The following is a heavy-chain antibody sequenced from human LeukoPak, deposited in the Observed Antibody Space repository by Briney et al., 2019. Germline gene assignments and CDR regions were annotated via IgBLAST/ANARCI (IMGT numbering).Heavy chain of an antibody. CDR1: GFTFSSYS. CDR3: ARESDRHHDLWSGYSALDY. J-gene: IGHJ4*02. V-gene: IGHV3-48*01. Sequence: PGGSLRLSCAASGFTFSSYSMNWVRQTPGKGLEWISYISPVKNTIYYADSVKGRFTISRDDAKNSLDLQMNSLRAEDTAVYYCARESDRHHDLWSGYSALDYWGQGTRVTVSS. CDR2: ISPVKNTI. D-gene: IGHD3-3*01.